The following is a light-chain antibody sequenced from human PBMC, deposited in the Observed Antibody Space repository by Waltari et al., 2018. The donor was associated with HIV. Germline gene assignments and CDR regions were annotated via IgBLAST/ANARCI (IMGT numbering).Light chain of an antibody. J-gene: IGLJ1*01. Sequence: QSALTQPAYVSGSPGQSITISCTATRSDDRSYNPVSWSQQYQGKVHKLMIHGVSKRPSGVSKRVSGSKSGNTASLPISWLQAEDEADYYCCSYAGSSTSVVFGTATKVTVL. V-gene: IGLV2-23*02. CDR3: CSYAGSSTSVV. CDR1: RSDDRSYNP. CDR2: GVS.